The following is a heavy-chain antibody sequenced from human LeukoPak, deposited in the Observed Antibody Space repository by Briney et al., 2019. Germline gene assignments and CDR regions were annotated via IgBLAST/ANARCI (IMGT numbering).Heavy chain of an antibody. CDR2: INPNSGGT. D-gene: IGHD3-10*01. CDR1: GYTFTYYG. CDR3: ARGDVGSRFDP. J-gene: IGHJ5*02. Sequence: ASVKVSCKASGYTFTYYGISWVRQAPGQGLEWMGWINPNSGGTNYAQKFQGRVTMTRDTSISTAYMELSRLRSDDTAVYYCARGDVGSRFDPWGQGTLVTVSS. V-gene: IGHV1-2*02.